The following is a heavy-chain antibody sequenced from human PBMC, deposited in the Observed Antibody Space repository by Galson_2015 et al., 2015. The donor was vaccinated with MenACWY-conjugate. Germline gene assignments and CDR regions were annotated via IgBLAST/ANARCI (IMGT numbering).Heavy chain of an antibody. Sequence: CAISGDSVSSNSAAWNWIRQSPSRGLEWLGRTYYRSKWYNDYAVSVKSRITINPDTSKNQFSLQLNSVTPEDTAVYYCARVGTIAAAGTMGYYYYYGMDVSGQGTTVTVSS. J-gene: IGHJ6*02. D-gene: IGHD6-13*01. CDR1: GDSVSSNSAA. V-gene: IGHV6-1*01. CDR3: ARVGTIAAAGTMGYYYYYGMDV. CDR2: TYYRSKWYN.